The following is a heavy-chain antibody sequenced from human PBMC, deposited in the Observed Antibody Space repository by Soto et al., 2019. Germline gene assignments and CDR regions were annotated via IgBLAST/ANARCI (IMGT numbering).Heavy chain of an antibody. CDR3: ATDLYCGGGSCYSRVFGY. Sequence: EVQVLESGGGLVQPGGSLRLSCATSGFTFSSYAMSWVRQAPGKGLDWVSSVSGSGSSTYYADSVTGRFTISRDNSKNTRYLQMNSLRAEDTAVYYCATDLYCGGGSCYSRVFGYWGQGSLVTVSS. J-gene: IGHJ4*02. V-gene: IGHV3-23*01. D-gene: IGHD2-15*01. CDR2: VSGSGSST. CDR1: GFTFSSYA.